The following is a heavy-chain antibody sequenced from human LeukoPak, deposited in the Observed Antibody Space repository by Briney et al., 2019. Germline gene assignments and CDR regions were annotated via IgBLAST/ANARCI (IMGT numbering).Heavy chain of an antibody. Sequence: PGGSLRLSCAASGFTFSSYGMHWVRQAPGKGLEWVAVISYDGSNKYYADSVKGRFTISRDNSKNTLYLQMNSLRAEDTAVYYCAKDRRSGYLILNWFDPWGQGTLVTVSS. D-gene: IGHD3-22*01. CDR3: AKDRRSGYLILNWFDP. CDR1: GFTFSSYG. V-gene: IGHV3-30*18. CDR2: ISYDGSNK. J-gene: IGHJ5*02.